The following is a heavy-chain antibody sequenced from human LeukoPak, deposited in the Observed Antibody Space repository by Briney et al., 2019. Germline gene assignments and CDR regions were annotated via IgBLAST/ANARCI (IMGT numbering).Heavy chain of an antibody. CDR3: AKDIGDYNGNSVYNWFDP. Sequence: PGGSLRLSCAASGXAFSSYTMTWVRLAPAPGKGLESVPAISGSGVGTYYADSVKGRLTISRDNSKNTLYLQMNSLRAEDTALYYCAKDIGDYNGNSVYNWFDPWGQGTLVTVSS. V-gene: IGHV3-23*01. J-gene: IGHJ5*02. D-gene: IGHD4-23*01. CDR2: ISGSGVGT. CDR1: GXAFSSYT.